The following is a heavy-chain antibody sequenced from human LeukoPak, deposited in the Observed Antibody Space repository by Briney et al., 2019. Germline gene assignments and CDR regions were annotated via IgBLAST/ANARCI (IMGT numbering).Heavy chain of an antibody. CDR3: ARQSGNGYSGYDFQAFDI. CDR1: GGSLSSYY. D-gene: IGHD5-12*01. J-gene: IGHJ3*02. CDR2: INYSGST. V-gene: IGHV4-59*08. Sequence: SETLSLTCTVSGGSLSSYYWSWIRQPPGKGLEWIGYINYSGSTNYNPSLKSRVTIPVDMSKNQFSLKLSSVTAADTAVYYCARQSGNGYSGYDFQAFDIWGQGTLVTVSS.